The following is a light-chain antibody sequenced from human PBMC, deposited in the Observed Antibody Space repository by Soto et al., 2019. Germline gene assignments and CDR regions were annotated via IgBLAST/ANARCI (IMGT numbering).Light chain of an antibody. CDR2: SNN. J-gene: IGLJ2*01. V-gene: IGLV1-44*01. CDR1: SSNIGSNT. CDR3: AAWDDSLNGVV. Sequence: QSVLTQAPSVSGTPGQRVTISCSGSSSNIGSNTVNWYQQLPGTAPKLLIYSNNQRPSGVPGRFSGSKSGTSASLAISGLQSEDEADYYCAAWDDSLNGVVFGGGTKLTVL.